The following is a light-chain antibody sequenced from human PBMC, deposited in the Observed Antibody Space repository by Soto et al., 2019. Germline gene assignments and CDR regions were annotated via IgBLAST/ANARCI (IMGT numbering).Light chain of an antibody. CDR1: QSLSNHIY. CDR2: GAS. CDR3: QQYGSSPST. J-gene: IGKJ1*01. Sequence: EIVLTQSPGTLSLSPGERATLSCRDSQSLSNHIYLAWYQQKHGQAPRXXIYGASSRETGIPNRFSGSGSGTEFTLTISRLEPEDFEVYFCQQYGSSPSTFGQGTQVDIK. V-gene: IGKV3-20*01.